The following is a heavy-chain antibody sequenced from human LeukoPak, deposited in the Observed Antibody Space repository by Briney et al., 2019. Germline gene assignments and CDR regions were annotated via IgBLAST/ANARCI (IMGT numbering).Heavy chain of an antibody. CDR1: GFTFSNYW. CDR2: INQDGDEK. CDR3: ARPYDTNRDHSGYGY. D-gene: IGHD5-12*01. Sequence: GESLRLSCATSGFTFSNYWMSWVRQAPGKGLEWVANINQDGDEKYYADGVKGRFTFSRDNAKKSLYLQMDSLRADDTAVYYCARPYDTNRDHSGYGYWGRGTLVTVSS. J-gene: IGHJ4*02. V-gene: IGHV3-7*02.